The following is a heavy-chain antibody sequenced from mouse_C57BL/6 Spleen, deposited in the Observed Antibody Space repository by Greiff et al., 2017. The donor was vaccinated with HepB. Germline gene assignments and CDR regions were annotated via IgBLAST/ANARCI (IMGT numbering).Heavy chain of an antibody. V-gene: IGHV3-6*01. D-gene: IGHD2-5*01. CDR1: GYSITSGYY. CDR2: ISYDGSN. CDR3: ARNYYSNYVSWFAY. J-gene: IGHJ3*01. Sequence: EVKLVESGPGLVKPSQSLSLTCSVTGYSITSGYYWNWIRQFPGNKLEWMGYISYDGSNNYNPSLKNRISITRDTSKNQFFLKLNSVTTEDTATYYCARNYYSNYVSWFAYWGQGTLVTVSA.